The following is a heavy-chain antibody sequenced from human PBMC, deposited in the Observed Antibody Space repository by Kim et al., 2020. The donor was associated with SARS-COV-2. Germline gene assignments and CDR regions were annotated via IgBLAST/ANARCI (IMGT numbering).Heavy chain of an antibody. Sequence: GGSLRLSCAASGFTFSNAWMSWVRQAPGKGLEWVGRIKSKTDGGTTDYAAPVKGRFTISRDDSKNTLYLQMNSLKTEDTAVYYCTTERRLFYTGDAFDIWGQGTMVTVSS. CDR3: TTERRLFYTGDAFDI. CDR1: GFTFSNAW. D-gene: IGHD2-8*01. J-gene: IGHJ3*02. V-gene: IGHV3-15*01. CDR2: IKSKTDGGTT.